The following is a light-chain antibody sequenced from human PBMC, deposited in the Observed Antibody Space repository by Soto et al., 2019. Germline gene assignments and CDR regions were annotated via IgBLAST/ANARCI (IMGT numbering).Light chain of an antibody. CDR2: LDSDGSH. Sequence: QPVLTQSPSASASLGSSVKLTCTLSSGHSSYAIAWHQQQPEKGPRYLMKLDSDGSHTKGDAIPDRFSGSSSGAERYLTISRLQSEDEADYYGQTWGTGIHVVFGGGTKVTVL. J-gene: IGLJ2*01. CDR3: QTWGTGIHVV. CDR1: SGHSSYA. V-gene: IGLV4-69*01.